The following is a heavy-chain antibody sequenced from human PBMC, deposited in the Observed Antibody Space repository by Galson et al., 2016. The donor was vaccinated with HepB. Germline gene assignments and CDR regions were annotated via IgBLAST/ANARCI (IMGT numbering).Heavy chain of an antibody. Sequence: SETLSLTCAVYGGSFSGYYWSWIRQPPGKGLEWMGDVNPSGSTNYNPSLKGRVIISLDTSKNQFSLRLSSVTAADTAVYYCAREGLTTGTTGAWFDPWGQGTLVTVSS. D-gene: IGHD1-1*01. CDR2: VNPSGST. CDR3: AREGLTTGTTGAWFDP. V-gene: IGHV4-34*01. J-gene: IGHJ5*02. CDR1: GGSFSGYY.